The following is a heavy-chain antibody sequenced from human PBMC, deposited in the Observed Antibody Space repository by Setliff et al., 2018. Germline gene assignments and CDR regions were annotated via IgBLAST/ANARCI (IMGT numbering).Heavy chain of an antibody. CDR3: AGEWADKWELLGPFDY. V-gene: IGHV4-39*07. D-gene: IGHD1-26*01. J-gene: IGHJ4*02. Sequence: PSETLSLTCTVSGGSISSSSYYWGWIRQPPGKGLEWIGSIYYSGSTYYNPSLKSRVTISVDTSKNQFSLKLSSVTAADTAVYYCAGEWADKWELLGPFDYWGQGTQVTSPQ. CDR1: GGSISSSSYY. CDR2: IYYSGST.